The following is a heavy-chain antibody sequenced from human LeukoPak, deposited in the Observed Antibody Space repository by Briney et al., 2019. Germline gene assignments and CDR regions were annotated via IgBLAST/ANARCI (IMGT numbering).Heavy chain of an antibody. J-gene: IGHJ4*02. Sequence: PSETLSLTCSVSGDSVTSSYWNWIRQPPGKGLEWIGYVSSDGTTNHTPSLRSRLIMSVDTAKNDISLILTSVTAADTAIYYCARLDCLVEGCYNHWGRGTLVTVSS. D-gene: IGHD2-15*01. CDR1: GDSVTSSY. CDR2: VSSDGTT. CDR3: ARLDCLVEGCYNH. V-gene: IGHV4-59*08.